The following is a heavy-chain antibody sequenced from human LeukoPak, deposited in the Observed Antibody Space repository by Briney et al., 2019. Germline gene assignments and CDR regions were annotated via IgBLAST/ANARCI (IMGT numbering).Heavy chain of an antibody. CDR1: GGSISSSSEY. CDR2: IYYSGTT. Sequence: NPSETLSLTXTISGGSISSSSEYCGWIRQPPGEGLEWIGNIYYSGTTYYNPSLKSRVTISVDTSKSQFSLKLRSVTAADTAVYYCARPYGGNPGYFDYWGQGTLVTVSS. V-gene: IGHV4-39*01. D-gene: IGHD4-23*01. CDR3: ARPYGGNPGYFDY. J-gene: IGHJ4*02.